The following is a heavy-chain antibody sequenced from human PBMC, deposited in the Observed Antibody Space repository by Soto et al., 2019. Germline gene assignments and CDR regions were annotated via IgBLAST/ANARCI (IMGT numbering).Heavy chain of an antibody. Sequence: EVQLLESGGGLLQPGRSLRLSCAASGFTFTDYAMSWVRQAPGKGLEWVSLIDASGGYTYYADSVKGRFTISRDNSRNTWYLQMNSLRAEDTAVYYCAKDPKAGPPYYFDYWGQGSLVTVSS. CDR3: AKDPKAGPPYYFDY. CDR2: IDASGGYT. D-gene: IGHD6-13*01. J-gene: IGHJ4*02. CDR1: GFTFTDYA. V-gene: IGHV3-23*01.